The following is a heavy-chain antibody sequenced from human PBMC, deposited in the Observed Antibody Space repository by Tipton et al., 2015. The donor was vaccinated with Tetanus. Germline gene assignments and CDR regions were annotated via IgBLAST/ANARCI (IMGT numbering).Heavy chain of an antibody. V-gene: IGHV3-53*01. Sequence: GSLRLSCAASGFTVSSNYMSWVRQAPGKGLEWVSVIYSGGSTYYADSVKGRFTISRDNSKNTLYLQMNSLRAEDTAVYYCARNKAYGDSARYYYYGMDVWGQGTTVTVSS. D-gene: IGHD4-17*01. CDR2: IYSGGST. J-gene: IGHJ6*02. CDR3: ARNKAYGDSARYYYYGMDV. CDR1: GFTVSSNY.